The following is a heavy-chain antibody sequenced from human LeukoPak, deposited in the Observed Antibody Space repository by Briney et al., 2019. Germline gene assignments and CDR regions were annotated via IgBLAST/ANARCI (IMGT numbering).Heavy chain of an antibody. Sequence: GGSLRLSCAASGFTFSSYGMHWVRQAPGKGLEWVAVISYDGSNKYCADSVKGRFTISRDNSKNTLYLQMNSLRAEDTAVYYCARDVVGATYFDWGQGTLVTVSS. V-gene: IGHV3-30*03. CDR2: ISYDGSNK. D-gene: IGHD1-26*01. J-gene: IGHJ4*02. CDR1: GFTFSSYG. CDR3: ARDVVGATYFD.